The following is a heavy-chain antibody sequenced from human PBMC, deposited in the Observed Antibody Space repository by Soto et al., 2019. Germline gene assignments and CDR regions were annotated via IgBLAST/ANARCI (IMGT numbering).Heavy chain of an antibody. J-gene: IGHJ5*02. D-gene: IGHD3-3*01. CDR3: ARDDFDFWSGLLFS. CDR1: GFTFSSYA. V-gene: IGHV3-30-3*01. CDR2: ISYDGSNK. Sequence: QVQLVESGGGVVQPGRSLRLSCAASGFTFSSYAMHWVRQAPGKGLEWVAVISYDGSNKYYADSVKGRFTISRDNSKNTLYLQMNSLRAEDTAVYYCARDDFDFWSGLLFSWGQGTLVTVSS.